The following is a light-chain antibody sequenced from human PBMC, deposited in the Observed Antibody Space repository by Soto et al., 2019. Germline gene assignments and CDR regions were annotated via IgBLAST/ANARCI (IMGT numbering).Light chain of an antibody. CDR1: QSVSSY. J-gene: IGKJ1*01. CDR3: QQRSNWPPTWT. Sequence: EIVLTQSPATLSLSPGERATLSCRASQSVSSYLAWYQQKPGQASRLLIYDASKRATGIPARFSGRGSGTGSTLTISSLAPEDFAVYYCQQRSNWPPTWTFGQGTKVDSK. V-gene: IGKV3-11*01. CDR2: DAS.